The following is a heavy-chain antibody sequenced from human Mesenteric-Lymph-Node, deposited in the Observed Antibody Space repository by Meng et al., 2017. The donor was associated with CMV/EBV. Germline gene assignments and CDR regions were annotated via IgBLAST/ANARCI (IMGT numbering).Heavy chain of an antibody. CDR2: IYYTGSN. D-gene: IGHD5-12*01. Sequence: VSTGAYYWTWIRQPPGMGLEWIGFIYYTGSNNYNPSLKSPVTISLDTSKNQFSLKVTSVSEADTAVYYCAREVAVATDPRRGAIDIWGQGTMVTVSS. V-gene: IGHV4-61*08. J-gene: IGHJ3*02. CDR3: AREVAVATDPRRGAIDI. CDR1: VSTGAYY.